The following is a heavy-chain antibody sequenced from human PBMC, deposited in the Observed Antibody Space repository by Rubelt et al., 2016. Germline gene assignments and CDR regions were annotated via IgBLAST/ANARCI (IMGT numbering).Heavy chain of an antibody. V-gene: IGHV3-7*03. Sequence: EVQLLEYGGGLVQPGGSLRLYCAASGFTFSSYALDWVRQAPGKGLEWVDSIKEDGSEQYYVDYVRRGFTISRDNAKNSLYLQMNSLGAEDTAVYYCARRIIMIVGEGRAFDIWGQGTMVAVSS. J-gene: IGHJ3*02. CDR1: GFTFSSYA. CDR2: IKEDGSEQ. D-gene: IGHD3-22*01. CDR3: ARRIIMIVGEGRAFDI.